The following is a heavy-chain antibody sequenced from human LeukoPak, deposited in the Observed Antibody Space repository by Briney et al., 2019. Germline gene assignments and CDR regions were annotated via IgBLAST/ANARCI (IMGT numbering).Heavy chain of an antibody. CDR1: GFTFSSYS. D-gene: IGHD4-17*01. CDR2: ISGGGAGT. V-gene: IGHV3-23*01. CDR3: AKDEEDCGDYWYCDL. Sequence: GGSLRLSCAGSGFTFSSYSMNWVRQAPGKGLEWVSPISGGGAGTYYADSVKGRFTISRDNSKNTLYLQMNSLRAENTAVYYCAKDEEDCGDYWYCDLWGRGTLVTVSS. J-gene: IGHJ2*01.